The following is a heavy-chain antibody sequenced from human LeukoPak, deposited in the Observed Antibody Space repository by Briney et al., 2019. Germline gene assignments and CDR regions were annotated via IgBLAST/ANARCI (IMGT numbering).Heavy chain of an antibody. D-gene: IGHD6-19*01. V-gene: IGHV3-23*01. CDR1: GFTFSSYA. Sequence: GGSLRLSCAASGFTFSSYAVSWVRQVPGRGLEWVSTISGSGGSTYYADSVKGRFTISRDNSKNTLYLQMNSLRAEDTAVYYCARAVAVAGTDYWGQGTLVTVSS. CDR2: ISGSGGST. J-gene: IGHJ4*02. CDR3: ARAVAVAGTDY.